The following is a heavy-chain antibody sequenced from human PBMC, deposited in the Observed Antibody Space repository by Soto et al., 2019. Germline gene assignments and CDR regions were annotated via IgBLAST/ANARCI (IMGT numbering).Heavy chain of an antibody. CDR1: GGSISSYY. CDR2: NYYSGST. CDR3: ARGSSIAGLYYGMDV. J-gene: IGHJ6*02. V-gene: IGHV4-59*12. D-gene: IGHD6-6*01. Sequence: SETLSLTCTVSGGSISSYYWSWIRQPPGKGLEWIGHNYYSGSTNYNPSLKSRVTISVDTSKNQFSLKLSSVTAADTAVYYCARGSSIAGLYYGMDVWGQGTTVTVSS.